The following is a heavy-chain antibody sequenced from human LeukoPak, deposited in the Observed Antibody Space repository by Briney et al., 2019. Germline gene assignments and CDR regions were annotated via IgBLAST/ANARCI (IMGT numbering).Heavy chain of an antibody. V-gene: IGHV3-7*01. J-gene: IGHJ4*02. D-gene: IGHD6-19*01. CDR2: INQDGSDK. CDR3: ARIWQWLDHRNYFDS. Sequence: TGGSLRLSCAASGFTLINYRMSWVRQAPGKGLEWVANINQDGSDKDYLDSVKGRFTISRGNTQNSLSLHMNNVRADDTAVYYCARIWQWLDHRNYFDSWGQGTLVTVSS. CDR1: GFTLINYR.